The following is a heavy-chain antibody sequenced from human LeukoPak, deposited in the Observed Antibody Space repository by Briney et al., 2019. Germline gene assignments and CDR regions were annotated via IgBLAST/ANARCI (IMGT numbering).Heavy chain of an antibody. V-gene: IGHV4-59*08. CDR1: DDSISDYY. CDR3: ARQPPLRFLEWSTSGAFDI. CDR2: FHNSGTS. Sequence: SETLSLTCTVSDDSISDYYRGWIRQPPGKGLEWIGYFHNSGTSTYNPSLKSRVTMSVDTSKNQFSLKLSSVTAADTGVYYCARQPPLRFLEWSTSGAFDIWGQGTMVTVSS. D-gene: IGHD3-3*01. J-gene: IGHJ3*02.